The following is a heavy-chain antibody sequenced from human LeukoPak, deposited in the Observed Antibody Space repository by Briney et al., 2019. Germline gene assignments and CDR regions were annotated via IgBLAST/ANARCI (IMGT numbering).Heavy chain of an antibody. V-gene: IGHV4-59*01. D-gene: IGHD3-9*01. CDR1: GVSITLYY. CDR3: ARGNYDILSDYSIDSPRGGFDH. Sequence: PSETLSLTCTVSGVSITLYYWTWIRQSPKKGLEWIGDIYNSGSNYNPSLSSRLTISTHTPKNHFSLTLPSVAHADTAVHCCARGNYDILSDYSIDSPRGGFDHWGQGILVTVSS. CDR2: IYNSGS. J-gene: IGHJ4*02.